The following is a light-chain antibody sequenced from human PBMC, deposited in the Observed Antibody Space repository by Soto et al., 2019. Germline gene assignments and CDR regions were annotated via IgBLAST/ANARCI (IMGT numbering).Light chain of an antibody. CDR1: QSVSSY. Sequence: DIQMTQSPSSLSASVGDRVTITCRASQSVSSYLHWYQQKPGKAPKLLIYSTSSLQSGVPSRFRGTGSGTDFTLTISSLEPEDFATYYCQQTYSTPLTFGGGAKVAIK. V-gene: IGKV1-39*01. CDR3: QQTYSTPLT. J-gene: IGKJ4*01. CDR2: STS.